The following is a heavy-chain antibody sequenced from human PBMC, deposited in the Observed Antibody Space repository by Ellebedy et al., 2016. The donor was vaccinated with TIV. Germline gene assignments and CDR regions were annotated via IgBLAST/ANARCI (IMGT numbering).Heavy chain of an antibody. CDR2: INHSGST. V-gene: IGHV4-34*01. CDR1: GGSFSGYY. CDR3: ARVTTSGSYLPDYYYGMDV. J-gene: IGHJ6*02. Sequence: SETLSLXXAVYGGSFSGYYWSWIRQPPGKGLEWIGEINHSGSTNYNPSLKSRVTISVDTSKNQFSLKLSSVTAADTAVYYCARVTTSGSYLPDYYYGMDVWGQGTTVTVSS. D-gene: IGHD3-10*01.